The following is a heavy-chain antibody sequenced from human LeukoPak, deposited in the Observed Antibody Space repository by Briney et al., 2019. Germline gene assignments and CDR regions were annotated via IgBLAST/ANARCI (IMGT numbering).Heavy chain of an antibody. V-gene: IGHV3-30-3*01. CDR1: GFTLRSYA. J-gene: IGHJ5*02. D-gene: IGHD3-10*01. CDR3: ARAHGRFGELLKANWFGP. Sequence: PGGSLRLSCAASGFTLRSYAMHCVREAPGKGLGWVALISYDGSNKYYADSVKGRFTISRDNSKNTLYLQMNSLRAEDTAVYYCARAHGRFGELLKANWFGPWGQGTLVTVSS. CDR2: ISYDGSNK.